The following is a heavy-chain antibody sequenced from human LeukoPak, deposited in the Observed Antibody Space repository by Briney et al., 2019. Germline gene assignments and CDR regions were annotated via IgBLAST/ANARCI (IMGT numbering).Heavy chain of an antibody. V-gene: IGHV3-23*01. CDR3: AKYDSSGYYPPHAFDI. Sequence: GGSLRLSCAASGFTFSSYAMSWVRQAPGKGLEWVSAISSSGGSTYYADSVKGRFTISRDSSKNTLYLQMNSLRAEDTAVYYCAKYDSSGYYPPHAFDIWGQGTMVTVSS. J-gene: IGHJ3*02. CDR2: ISSSGGST. CDR1: GFTFSSYA. D-gene: IGHD3-22*01.